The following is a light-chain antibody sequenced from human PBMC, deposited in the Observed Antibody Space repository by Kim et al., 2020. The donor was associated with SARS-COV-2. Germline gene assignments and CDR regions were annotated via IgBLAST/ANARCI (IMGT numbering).Light chain of an antibody. J-gene: IGKJ4*01. CDR2: DAS. Sequence: EIVLTQSPGTLSLSPGERATLSCRASQNIGNHLAWYQHKPGQAPRLLVFDASKRASGIPARFSGSGSGTDFTLTINSLQPEDFAIYYCQQRRSWPPLTFGGGTKVDIK. V-gene: IGKV3-11*01. CDR3: QQRRSWPPLT. CDR1: QNIGNH.